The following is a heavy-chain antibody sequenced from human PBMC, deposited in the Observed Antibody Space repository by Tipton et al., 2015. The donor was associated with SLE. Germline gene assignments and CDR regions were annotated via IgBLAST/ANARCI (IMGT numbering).Heavy chain of an antibody. V-gene: IGHV3-11*04. CDR3: ARSLLAQLDYGMEV. CDR2: ISSSGSTI. Sequence: GSLRLSCAASGFTFSDYYMSWIRQAPGKGLEWVSYISSSGSTIYYADSVKGRFTISRDNAKNSLYLQMNSLRAEDTAVYYCARSLLAQLDYGMEVWGQGTTVTVSS. CDR1: GFTFSDYY. D-gene: IGHD6-6*01. J-gene: IGHJ6*02.